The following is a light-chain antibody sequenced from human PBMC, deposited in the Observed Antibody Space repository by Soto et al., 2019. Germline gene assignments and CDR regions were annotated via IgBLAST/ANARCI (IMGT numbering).Light chain of an antibody. J-gene: IGKJ1*01. CDR2: DAS. V-gene: IGKV1-5*01. Sequence: DIEMTQSPSTLSTSVGDSVTITCRASQPIRRWLAWYQQRPGKAPKVLIYDASTLESGVPARFSGSGSETEFTLTISSLQPEDSATYYCQHYNSDPWTFGQGTKLEI. CDR3: QHYNSDPWT. CDR1: QPIRRW.